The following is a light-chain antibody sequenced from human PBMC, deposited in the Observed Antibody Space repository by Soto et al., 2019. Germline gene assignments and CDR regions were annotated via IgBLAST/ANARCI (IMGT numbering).Light chain of an antibody. CDR2: SAS. V-gene: IGKV3-11*01. Sequence: EVVLTQSPAILSLSPGERATLSCRASQSVSVNFAWYQHKPVQAPRPLIYSASDRAPGIPARFSGSGSGTDFTLTISSLEPEDFAVYYCQERNRWPRGTFGAGTKVEIK. J-gene: IGKJ4*01. CDR3: QERNRWPRGT. CDR1: QSVSVN.